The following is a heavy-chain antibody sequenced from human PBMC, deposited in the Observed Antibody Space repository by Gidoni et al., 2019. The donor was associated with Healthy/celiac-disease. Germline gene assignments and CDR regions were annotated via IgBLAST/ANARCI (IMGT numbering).Heavy chain of an antibody. CDR2: IYTSGST. D-gene: IGHD3-10*01. Sequence: QVQLQESGPGLVKPSQTLSLTCTVSGGSISSGSYYWSWIRQPAGKGLEWIGRIYTSGSTNYNPSLKSRVTISVDTSKNQFSLKLSSVTAADTAVYYCARQGPYGLGTSWFDPWGQGTLVTVSS. CDR1: GGSISSGSYY. J-gene: IGHJ5*02. CDR3: ARQGPYGLGTSWFDP. V-gene: IGHV4-61*02.